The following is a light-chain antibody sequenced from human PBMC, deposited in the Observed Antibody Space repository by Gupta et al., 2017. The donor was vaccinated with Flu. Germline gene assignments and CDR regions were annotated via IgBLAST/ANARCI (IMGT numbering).Light chain of an antibody. CDR3: LQHDNFPWT. V-gene: IGKV5-2*01. CDR1: QDIDDD. Sequence: TPLTQSPPVVSAAPGDKVTISCKASQDIDDDVNWYQQKPGEPIMFIIQEATTLVPGISPRFSGSGHGTDFTLTINNIESEDAASYFCLQHDNFPWTFGQGTKVEIK. J-gene: IGKJ1*01. CDR2: EAT.